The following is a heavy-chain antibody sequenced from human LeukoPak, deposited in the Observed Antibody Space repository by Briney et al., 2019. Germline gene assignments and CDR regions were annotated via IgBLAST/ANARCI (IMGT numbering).Heavy chain of an antibody. CDR1: GFTVSSNY. CDR3: ARSSGSYLYFDN. V-gene: IGHV3-53*01. D-gene: IGHD1-26*01. Sequence: GGSLRLSCAASGFTVSSNYMSWVRQAPGKGLEWVSVIYSGGGTYYADSVKGRFTISRDNSKNTLYLQMNSLRAEDTAVYYCARSSGSYLYFDNWGQGTLVTVSS. J-gene: IGHJ4*02. CDR2: IYSGGGT.